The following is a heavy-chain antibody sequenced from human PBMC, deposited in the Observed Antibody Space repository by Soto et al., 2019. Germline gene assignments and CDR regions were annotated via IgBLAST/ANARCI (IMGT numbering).Heavy chain of an antibody. D-gene: IGHD1-7*01. J-gene: IGHJ3*02. Sequence: EVQLVESGGCLVQPGRSLRLSCAASGFTFDDYAMHWVRQAPGKGLEWVSSITWNSGNMVYAASVKGRFTSSRDNAKSCLSLQMNSLRTEDTAFYYCAKCTGTTRGSFAIWGQGTMVTVSS. CDR2: ITWNSGNM. CDR1: GFTFDDYA. V-gene: IGHV3-9*01. CDR3: AKCTGTTRGSFAI.